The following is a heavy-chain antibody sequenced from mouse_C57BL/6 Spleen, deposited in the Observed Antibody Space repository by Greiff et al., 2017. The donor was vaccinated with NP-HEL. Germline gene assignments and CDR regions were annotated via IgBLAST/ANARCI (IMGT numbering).Heavy chain of an antibody. J-gene: IGHJ4*01. CDR3: AYGNSFYYYAMDY. D-gene: IGHD2-1*01. CDR1: GYTFTSYW. CDR2: INPSNGGT. Sequence: QVQLQQPGTELVKPGASVKLSCKASGYTFTSYWMHWVKQRPGQGLEWIGNINPSNGGTNYNEKFKSKATLTVDTSSSTAYMQLSSLTSEDSAVYYCAYGNSFYYYAMDYWGQGTSVTVSS. V-gene: IGHV1-53*01.